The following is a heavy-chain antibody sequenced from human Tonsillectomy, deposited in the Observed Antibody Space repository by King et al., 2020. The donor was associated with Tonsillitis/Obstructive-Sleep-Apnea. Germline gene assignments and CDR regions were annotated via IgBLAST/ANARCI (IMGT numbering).Heavy chain of an antibody. V-gene: IGHV3-64*01. CDR1: GFTFSSYA. Sequence: VQLVESGGGLVQPGGSLRLSCAASGFTFSSYAMHWVRQAPGKGLEYVSAISSNGGSTYYANSVKGRFTISRDNSKKTLYLQMGSLRAEDIAVYYCARDGGDAYKFLPPDYWGQGTLATVSS. CDR3: ARDGGDAYKFLPPDY. D-gene: IGHD5-24*01. J-gene: IGHJ4*02. CDR2: ISSNGGST.